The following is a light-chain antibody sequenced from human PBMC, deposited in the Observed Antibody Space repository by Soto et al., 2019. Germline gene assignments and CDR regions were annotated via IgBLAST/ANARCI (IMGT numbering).Light chain of an antibody. J-gene: IGKJ2*01. Sequence: DIQLTQSPSFLSASVGDRVTITCRASQAISSSLAWYQHNPGKAPKLLIYAASTLQNGVPSSFSCSGSGTECTLTISSLQPADFAAYYCQHLNDYRYTFGQGTKVEIK. V-gene: IGKV1-9*01. CDR2: AAS. CDR3: QHLNDYRYT. CDR1: QAISSS.